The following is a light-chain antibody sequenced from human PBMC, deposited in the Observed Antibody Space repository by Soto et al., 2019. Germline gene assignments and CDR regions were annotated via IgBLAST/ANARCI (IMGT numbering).Light chain of an antibody. CDR2: DVS. V-gene: IGLV2-14*01. CDR1: SSDIGSYNY. J-gene: IGLJ1*01. CDR3: SSYTPSSTYV. Sequence: QSVLTQPASVSGSPGQSITISCTGNSSDIGSYNYVSWYQQQPGKAPKLMIYDVSNRPSGVFDRFSGAKSGNTASRTISGLQAEDEADYYCSSYTPSSTYVFGTGTKLTVL.